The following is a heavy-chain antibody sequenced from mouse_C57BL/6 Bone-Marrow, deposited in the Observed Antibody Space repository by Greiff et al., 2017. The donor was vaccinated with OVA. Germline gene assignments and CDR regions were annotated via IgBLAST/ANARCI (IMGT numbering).Heavy chain of an antibody. CDR1: GYTFTSYW. J-gene: IGHJ1*03. Sequence: QVQLQQPGAELVMPGASVKLSCKASGYTFTSYWMHWVKQRPGQGLEWIGEIDPSDSYTNYNQKFKGKSTLTVDKSSSTAYMQLSSLTSEGSAVYYCARAVLYYYGYFDVWGTGTTVTVSS. CDR3: ARAVLYYYGYFDV. D-gene: IGHD1-1*01. CDR2: IDPSDSYT. V-gene: IGHV1-69*01.